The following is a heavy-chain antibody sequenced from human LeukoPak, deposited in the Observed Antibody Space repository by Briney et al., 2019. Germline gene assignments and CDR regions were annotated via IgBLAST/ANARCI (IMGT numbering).Heavy chain of an antibody. CDR2: INRDGCIT. D-gene: IGHD1-1*01. V-gene: IGHV3-74*01. CDR3: ARDGGTSGIDY. J-gene: IGHJ4*02. CDR1: GFPFSGSW. Sequence: GGSRRLSCAASGFPFSGSWMHWVRQAPGKGLVWVARINRDGCITGYADSVKGRFTISRDNAKNTLFLQMNGLRAEDTAVYYCARDGGTSGIDYWGQGTLVTVSS.